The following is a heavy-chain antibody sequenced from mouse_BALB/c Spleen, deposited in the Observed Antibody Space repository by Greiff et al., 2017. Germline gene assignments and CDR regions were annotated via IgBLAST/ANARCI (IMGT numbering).Heavy chain of an antibody. CDR2: INPSNGGT. J-gene: IGHJ3*01. CDR1: GYTFTSYY. CDR3: TTGYYDSWIAY. Sequence: QVQLQQSGAELVKPGASVKLSCKASGYTFTSYYMYWVKQRPGQGLEWIGGINPSNGGTKFNEKFKSKATLTVDKSSSTDYMQLSSLPSEDSAVYCCTTGYYDSWIAYWGQGTLVTVSA. V-gene: IGHV1S16*01. D-gene: IGHD2-3*01.